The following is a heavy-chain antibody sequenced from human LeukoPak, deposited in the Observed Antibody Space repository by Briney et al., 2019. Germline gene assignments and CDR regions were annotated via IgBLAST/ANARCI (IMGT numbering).Heavy chain of an antibody. V-gene: IGHV1-69*13. CDR1: GYTFISYY. CDR2: IIPIFGTA. J-gene: IGHJ6*03. CDR3: ARDLGTVTTYYYYYMDV. Sequence: SVKVSCKASGYTFISYYIHWVRQAPGQGLEWMGGIIPIFGTANYAQKFQGRVTITADESTSTAYMELSSLRSEDTAVYYCARDLGTVTTYYYYYMDVWGKGTTVTVSS. D-gene: IGHD4-17*01.